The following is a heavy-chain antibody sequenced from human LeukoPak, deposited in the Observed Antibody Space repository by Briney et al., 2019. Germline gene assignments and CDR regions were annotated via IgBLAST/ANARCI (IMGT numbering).Heavy chain of an antibody. Sequence: PSETLSLTCAVYGVSISGYYWSWLRQPPGKGLEWIGEINHSGSTNYNPSLKSRVTISVDTSKNQFSLKLSSVTAADTAVYYCARDPLPVRGYDYWGQGTLVTVSS. J-gene: IGHJ4*02. V-gene: IGHV4-34*01. CDR3: ARDPLPVRGYDY. D-gene: IGHD3-10*01. CDR2: INHSGST. CDR1: GVSISGYY.